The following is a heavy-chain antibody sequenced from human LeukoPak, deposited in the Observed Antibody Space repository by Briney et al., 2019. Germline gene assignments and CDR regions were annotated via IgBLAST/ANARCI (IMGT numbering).Heavy chain of an antibody. V-gene: IGHV3-53*01. Sequence: QPGGSLRLSCAASGFTVSSSYMSWVRQAPGKGLEWVSVIYSGGSTYYADSVKGRFTISRDNSKNTLYLQMNSLRAEDTAVYYCARDIAYDSSGYYSPHFDYWGQGTLVTVSS. D-gene: IGHD3-22*01. CDR1: GFTVSSSY. CDR2: IYSGGST. CDR3: ARDIAYDSSGYYSPHFDY. J-gene: IGHJ4*02.